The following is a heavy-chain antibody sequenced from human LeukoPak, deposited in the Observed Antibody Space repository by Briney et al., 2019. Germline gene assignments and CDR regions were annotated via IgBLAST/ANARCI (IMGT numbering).Heavy chain of an antibody. J-gene: IGHJ4*02. CDR1: GFTFSSYG. D-gene: IGHD1-26*01. CDR3: AKGKGSYHFDY. CDR2: ISYDGSNK. Sequence: GGSLRPSCAASGFTFSSYGMHWVRQAPGKGLEWVAVISYDGSNKYYADSVKGRFTISRDNSKNTLYLQMNSLRAEDTAVYYCAKGKGSYHFDYWGQGTLVTVSS. V-gene: IGHV3-30*18.